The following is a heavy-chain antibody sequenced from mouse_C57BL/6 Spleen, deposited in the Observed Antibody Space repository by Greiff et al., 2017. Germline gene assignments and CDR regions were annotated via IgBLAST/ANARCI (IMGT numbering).Heavy chain of an antibody. Sequence: QVQLQQSGAELVKPGASVTLSCKASGYTFTEYTIHWVKQRSGQGLEWIWWFYPGSGSIKYNEKFKDKATLPADKSSSTVYMELSRLTSEDSAVYFCARHGGITTVVAPYWYFDVWGTGTTVTVSS. CDR1: GYTFTEYT. CDR2: FYPGSGSI. J-gene: IGHJ1*03. D-gene: IGHD1-1*01. V-gene: IGHV1-62-2*01. CDR3: ARHGGITTVVAPYWYFDV.